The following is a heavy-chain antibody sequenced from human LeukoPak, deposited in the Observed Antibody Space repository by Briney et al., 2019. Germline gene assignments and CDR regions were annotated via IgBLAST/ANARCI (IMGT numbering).Heavy chain of an antibody. D-gene: IGHD5-18*01. CDR2: IKGDERST. CDR1: GFTFSSYD. Sequence: GGSLRLSCAASGFTFSSYDMHWVRQAPWKGLVWVSRIKGDERSTNYADSVKGRFTISRDNAKNTVYLEMNSLRAEDTAVYYCVRGQLWSYYHDYWGQGTLVTVSS. CDR3: VRGQLWSYYHDY. J-gene: IGHJ4*02. V-gene: IGHV3-74*01.